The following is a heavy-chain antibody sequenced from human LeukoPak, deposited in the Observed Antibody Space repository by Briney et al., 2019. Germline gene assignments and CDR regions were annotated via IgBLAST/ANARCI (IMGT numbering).Heavy chain of an antibody. CDR2: INSSSSTI. D-gene: IGHD3-3*01. V-gene: IGHV3-48*04. J-gene: IGHJ6*03. Sequence: TGGSLRLSCAASGFTFSRYSMNWVRQAPGKGLEWVSYINSSSSTIYYADSVKGRFTIPRDNAKTSLNLQMNSLRAEATVVYSCAREGWSGTVYYYYYMDVWGKGTTLTVSS. CDR1: GFTFSRYS. CDR3: AREGWSGTVYYYYYMDV.